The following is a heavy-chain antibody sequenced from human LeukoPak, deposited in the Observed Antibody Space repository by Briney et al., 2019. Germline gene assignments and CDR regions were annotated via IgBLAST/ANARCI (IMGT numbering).Heavy chain of an antibody. Sequence: GGSLRLSCEASGFTFSDYWMSWVRQAPGKGLEWVANIKQDGSEKYYLDSVKGRFTISRDNAKNSLYLQMNSLRAEDTAVYCCARDRDYGSGRSYGLFDYWGQGSLVTVSS. D-gene: IGHD3-10*01. J-gene: IGHJ4*02. V-gene: IGHV3-7*01. CDR1: GFTFSDYW. CDR3: ARDRDYGSGRSYGLFDY. CDR2: IKQDGSEK.